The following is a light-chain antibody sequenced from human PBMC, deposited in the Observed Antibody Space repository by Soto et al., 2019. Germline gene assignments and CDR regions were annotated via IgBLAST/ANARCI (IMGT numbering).Light chain of an antibody. CDR2: XAS. CDR3: QQRSTWPT. J-gene: IGKJ5*01. Sequence: VLTQSPATLSLSPGKRATRSCRASERVDFHLAWXQXKXGXXPXXXIXXASXRATGTPPRFSGSGSGTAFTLTISSLEPEDFALYYCQQRSTWPTFGQGTRLEIK. V-gene: IGKV3-11*01. CDR1: ERVDFH.